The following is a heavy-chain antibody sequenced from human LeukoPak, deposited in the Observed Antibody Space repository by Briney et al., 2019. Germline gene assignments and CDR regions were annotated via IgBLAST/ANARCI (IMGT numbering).Heavy chain of an antibody. CDR1: GFTFGDYA. CDR3: TREDYSSGWLYFDY. CDR2: IRSKAYGGTT. J-gene: IGHJ4*02. Sequence: GGSLRLSCTASGFTFGDYAMSWFRQAPGKGLEWVGFIRSKAYGGTTEYAASVKGRFTISRDDSKSIAYLQTNSLKTEDTAVYYCTREDYSSGWLYFDYWGQGTLVTVSS. V-gene: IGHV3-49*03. D-gene: IGHD6-19*01.